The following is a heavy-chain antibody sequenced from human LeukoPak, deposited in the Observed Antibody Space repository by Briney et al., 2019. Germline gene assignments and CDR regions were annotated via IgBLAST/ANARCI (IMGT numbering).Heavy chain of an antibody. CDR1: GFSFSTYA. D-gene: IGHD2-15*01. J-gene: IGHJ4*02. Sequence: GASLRLSCTASGFSFSTYAMTWVRQAPGKGLEWISSMSSGSRYIYYGDSVRGRFTISRDNTKNSLYLLMNNLRAEDTAIYYCARDRPTGASRVFVVQWGQGTPVTVCS. V-gene: IGHV3-21*06. CDR3: ARDRPTGASRVFVVQ. CDR2: MSSGSRYI.